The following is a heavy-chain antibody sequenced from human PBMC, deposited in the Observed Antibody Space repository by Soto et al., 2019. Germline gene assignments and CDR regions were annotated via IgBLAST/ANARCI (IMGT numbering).Heavy chain of an antibody. J-gene: IGHJ6*02. D-gene: IGHD5-12*01. CDR2: ISFDGNNK. Sequence: QVQLVESGGGVVQPGRSLRLSCAASGFTFSTYGMHWVRQAPGKGLEWVAVISFDGNNKYYADSVKGRFTISRDNSKNTLYLQMNSLRAEDTAVYYCAKVVGRWLHLSGMDVWGQGTTVTVSS. CDR1: GFTFSTYG. CDR3: AKVVGRWLHLSGMDV. V-gene: IGHV3-30*18.